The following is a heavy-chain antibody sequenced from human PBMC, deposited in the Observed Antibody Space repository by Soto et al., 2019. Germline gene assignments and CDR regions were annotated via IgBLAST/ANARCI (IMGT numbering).Heavy chain of an antibody. Sequence: GGSLRLSCAASGFTFSNAWMSWVRQAPGKGLEWVGRIKSKTDGGTTDYAAPVKGRFTISRDDSKNTLYLQMNSLKTEDTAVYYCTTGDSYCSSTSCYTPGWGQGTLVTVSS. J-gene: IGHJ4*02. D-gene: IGHD2-2*02. CDR1: GFTFSNAW. CDR2: IKSKTDGGTT. CDR3: TTGDSYCSSTSCYTPG. V-gene: IGHV3-15*01.